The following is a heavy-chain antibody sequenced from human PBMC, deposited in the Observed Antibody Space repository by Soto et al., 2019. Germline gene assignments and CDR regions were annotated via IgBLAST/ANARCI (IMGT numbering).Heavy chain of an antibody. J-gene: IGHJ4*02. CDR1: GFTFSGFD. Sequence: PGGSLRLSCEASGFTFSGFDMHWVRQPTGKGLEWVSTIGTAGDTYYAVSVKGRFTISRDNAKNSLSLQVNSLRAGDTAVYFCARGQEVGAHFFDSWGQGXQVTVYS. CDR2: IGTAGDT. V-gene: IGHV3-13*01. D-gene: IGHD2-15*01. CDR3: ARGQEVGAHFFDS.